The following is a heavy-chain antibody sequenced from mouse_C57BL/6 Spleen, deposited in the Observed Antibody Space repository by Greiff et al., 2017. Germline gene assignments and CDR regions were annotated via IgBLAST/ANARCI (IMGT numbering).Heavy chain of an antibody. CDR3: AREGRGGTYFDY. CDR2: ISYSGST. V-gene: IGHV3-1*01. J-gene: IGHJ2*01. CDR1: GFSITSGYD. D-gene: IGHD2-14*01. Sequence: EVQLQQSGPGMVKPSQSLSLTCTVTGFSITSGYDWHWIRHFPGNKLEWMGYISYSGSTNYNPSLKSRISITHDTSKNHFFLKLNSVTTEDTATYYCAREGRGGTYFDYWGQGTTLTVSS.